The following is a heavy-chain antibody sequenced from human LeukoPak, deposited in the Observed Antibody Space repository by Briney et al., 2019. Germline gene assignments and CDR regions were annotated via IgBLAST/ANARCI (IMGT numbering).Heavy chain of an antibody. J-gene: IGHJ4*02. Sequence: PGGSLRLSCAASGFTFSNYWMTWVRQAPGKGLEWVANIKQDGSEKYYVDSVKGRFTISRDNAKKSLYLQMNSLGAEDAATYYCARVARAFDYWGQGTLVTVSS. CDR2: IKQDGSEK. CDR1: GFTFSNYW. CDR3: ARVARAFDY. V-gene: IGHV3-7*03.